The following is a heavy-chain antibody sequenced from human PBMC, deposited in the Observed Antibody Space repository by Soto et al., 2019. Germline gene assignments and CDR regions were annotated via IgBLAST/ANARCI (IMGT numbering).Heavy chain of an antibody. J-gene: IGHJ4*02. CDR1: DGSISNFY. CDR3: ARAPMVLTRSYFDS. CDR2: ISSGGNT. Sequence: SETLSLTCTVSDGSISNFYWSWIRQPPGKGLEWIGYISSGGNTNYNPSLKSRVSISVDTSKNQFSLNLTSVTAADTAVYYCARAPMVLTRSYFDSWGQGTPVTAPQ. D-gene: IGHD3-22*01. V-gene: IGHV4-59*01.